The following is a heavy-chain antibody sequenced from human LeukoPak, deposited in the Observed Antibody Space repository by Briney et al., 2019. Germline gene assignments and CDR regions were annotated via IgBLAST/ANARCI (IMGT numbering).Heavy chain of an antibody. V-gene: IGHV3-11*01. J-gene: IGHJ4*02. D-gene: IGHD3-10*01. CDR3: ATGRRWFGESARALFGY. CDR1: GFTFSDYY. Sequence: GGSLRLSCAAFGFTFSDYYMSWIRQAPGKGLEWVSYISSSGSTIYYADSVKGRFTISRDDAKNSLYLQMNSLRSEDTAVYYCATGRRWFGESARALFGYWGQGTLVTVSS. CDR2: ISSSGSTI.